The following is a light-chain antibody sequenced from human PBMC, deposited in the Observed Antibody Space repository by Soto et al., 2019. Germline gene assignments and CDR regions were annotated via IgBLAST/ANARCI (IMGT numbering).Light chain of an antibody. CDR1: QSFSSN. J-gene: IGKJ5*01. CDR2: GTS. CDR3: KQYGRSVN. Sequence: ELVMTQSPATLSVSPLERANLSFSASQSFSSNVAWYQQKPGQAPRLLIYGTSTRVTGIPARFSGSGSGKEFTLTISSLQPDDFAVYYCKQYGRSVNFGQGTRLEIK. V-gene: IGKV3-15*01.